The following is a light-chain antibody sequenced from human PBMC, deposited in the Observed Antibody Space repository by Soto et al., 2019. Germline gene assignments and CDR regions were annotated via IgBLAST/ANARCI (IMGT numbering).Light chain of an antibody. Sequence: QTVVTQEPSFSVSPGWTVTLTCGLSSGSVSTSSYPSWYQQTPGQAPRTLIYSTNIRSSGVPDRFSGSILGDKAALTITGAQADDESDYDCVVHLGGGVWVFGGGTKLTVL. J-gene: IGLJ3*02. CDR3: VVHLGGGVWV. CDR1: SGSVSTSSY. V-gene: IGLV8-61*01. CDR2: STN.